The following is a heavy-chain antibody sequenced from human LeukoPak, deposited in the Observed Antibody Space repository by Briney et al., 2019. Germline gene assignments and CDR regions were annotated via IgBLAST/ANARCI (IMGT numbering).Heavy chain of an antibody. V-gene: IGHV3-23*01. CDR3: ARGTYDSSGYYFY. CDR2: GGSGGST. Sequence: GGSLRLSCAASGFIFSSYAMSWVRQAPGKGLEWVSYGGSGGSTYYADSVKGRFTVSRDNAKNSLYLQMNSLRAEDTAVYYCARGTYDSSGYYFYWGQGTLVTVSS. J-gene: IGHJ4*02. D-gene: IGHD3-22*01. CDR1: GFIFSSYA.